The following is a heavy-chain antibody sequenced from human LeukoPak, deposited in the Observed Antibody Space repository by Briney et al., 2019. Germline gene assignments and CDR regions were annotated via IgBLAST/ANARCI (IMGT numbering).Heavy chain of an antibody. D-gene: IGHD2/OR15-2a*01. CDR3: ARRLYIVRGAYDI. J-gene: IGHJ3*02. CDR1: RFTFSSYE. V-gene: IGHV3-48*03. CDR2: ISSSGGTI. Sequence: AGGSLRLSCAASRFTFSSYEMNWVRRAPGKGLEWVSYISSSGGTIYYADSVKGRFTISRDNAKNTLYLQMNSLRAEDTAVYYCARRLYIVRGAYDIWGQGTMVTVSS.